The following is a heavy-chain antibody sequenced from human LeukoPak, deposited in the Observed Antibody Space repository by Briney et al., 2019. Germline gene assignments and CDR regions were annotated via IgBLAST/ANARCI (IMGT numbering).Heavy chain of an antibody. V-gene: IGHV4-59*08. CDR2: ISYSGST. D-gene: IGHD2-15*01. Sequence: SETLSLTCTVSGGSISSYYWSWIRQPPGKGLEWIGYISYSGSTNYNPSLKSRVTISVDTSKNQFSLKLSSVTAADTAVYYCARRRCSGGSCQSGYNWFDPGGQGTLVTVP. J-gene: IGHJ5*02. CDR1: GGSISSYY. CDR3: ARRRCSGGSCQSGYNWFDP.